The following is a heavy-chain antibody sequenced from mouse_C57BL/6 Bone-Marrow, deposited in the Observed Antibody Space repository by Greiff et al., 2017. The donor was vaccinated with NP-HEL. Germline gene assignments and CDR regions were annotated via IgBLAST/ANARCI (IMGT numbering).Heavy chain of an antibody. J-gene: IGHJ3*01. CDR2: IDPSDSYT. CDR3: AYDYAGAWFAY. Sequence: QVQLQQPGAELVMPGASVKLSCKASGYTFTSYWMHWVKQRPGQGLEWIGEIDPSDSYTNYNQKFKGKSTLTVDKSSSTAYMQLSSLTSEDSAVYYCAYDYAGAWFAYWGQGTLVTVSA. D-gene: IGHD2-4*01. V-gene: IGHV1-69*01. CDR1: GYTFTSYW.